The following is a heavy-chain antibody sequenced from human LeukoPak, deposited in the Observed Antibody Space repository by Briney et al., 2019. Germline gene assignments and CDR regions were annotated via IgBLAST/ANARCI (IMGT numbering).Heavy chain of an antibody. D-gene: IGHD4-17*01. J-gene: IGHJ6*03. CDR1: GGSISSGGYY. CDR2: IYHSGST. V-gene: IGHV4-30-2*01. Sequence: SQTLSLTCTVSGGSISSGGYYWSWIRQPPGKGLEWIGYIYHSGSTYYNPSLKSRVTISVDRSKNQFSLKLSSVTAADTAVYYCARDHHYVGYYYYMDVWGKGTTVTVSS. CDR3: ARDHHYVGYYYYMDV.